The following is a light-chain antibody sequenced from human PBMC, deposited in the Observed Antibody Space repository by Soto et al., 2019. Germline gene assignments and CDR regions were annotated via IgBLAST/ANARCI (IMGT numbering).Light chain of an antibody. J-gene: IGKJ1*01. V-gene: IGKV3D-15*01. CDR1: QSVGSD. CDR2: DIF. Sequence: EIVMTQSPSTVSVPAAEIATLSCTASQSVGSDLAWYQQKPGQAPRLVIYDIFTRATGVPTRISGSGSGTEFTLTISSLQSEDFAVYYCQQYNNWQWTFGQGTKVDIK. CDR3: QQYNNWQWT.